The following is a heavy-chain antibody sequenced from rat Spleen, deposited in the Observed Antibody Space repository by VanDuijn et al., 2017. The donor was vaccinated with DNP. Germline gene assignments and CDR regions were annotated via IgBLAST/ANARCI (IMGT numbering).Heavy chain of an antibody. J-gene: IGHJ2*01. CDR3: ATLYSGPFDS. V-gene: IGHV5S10*01. Sequence: EVQLVESGGDLVQPGGSLKLSCAASGLTFSDYSMAWVRQAPKNDLEWVATILHDGSGTYYRDSVQGRFTIARDNAESALYLQMDSLRSEDTATYYCATLYSGPFDSWGQGVMVTVSS. CDR2: ILHDGSGT. CDR1: GLTFSDYS. D-gene: IGHD1-1*01.